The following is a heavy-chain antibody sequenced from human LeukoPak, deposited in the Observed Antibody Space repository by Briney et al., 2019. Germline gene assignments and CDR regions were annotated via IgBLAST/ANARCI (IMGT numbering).Heavy chain of an antibody. Sequence: GESLKISCKGSGYSFTSYWIGWVRQMPGKGLEWMGIIYPGDSDTRYSPSFQGQVTISADKSISTAYLQWSSLEASDTAIYFCARSLVVVPAKFDYWGQGTLVTVSS. V-gene: IGHV5-51*01. CDR1: GYSFTSYW. CDR3: ARSLVVVPAKFDY. D-gene: IGHD2-2*01. J-gene: IGHJ4*02. CDR2: IYPGDSDT.